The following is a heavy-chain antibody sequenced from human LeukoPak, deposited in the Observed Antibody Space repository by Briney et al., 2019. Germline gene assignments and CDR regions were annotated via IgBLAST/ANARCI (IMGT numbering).Heavy chain of an antibody. V-gene: IGHV3-74*01. CDR1: GFTFSSYW. CDR3: ARAGEYQLFYC. CDR2: INSDGSST. J-gene: IGHJ4*02. Sequence: PGGSLRLSCAASGFTFSSYWMHWVRQAPGKGLVWVSHINSDGSSTTYADSVKGRFTISRDNAKNTLYLQMNSLRAEDTAVYYCARAGEYQLFYCWGQGTLVTVSS. D-gene: IGHD2-2*01.